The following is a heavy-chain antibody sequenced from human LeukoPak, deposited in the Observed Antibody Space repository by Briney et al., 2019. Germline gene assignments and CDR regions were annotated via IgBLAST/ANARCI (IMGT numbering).Heavy chain of an antibody. CDR1: GGSISSNNW. D-gene: IGHD3/OR15-3a*01. Sequence: SGTLSLTCAVSGGSISSNNWWSWVRQPPGKGLEWIGEIYHSGSTKYNPSLKSRVTISVDKSKNQFSLKLSSVTAADTAVYYCARDWTDSLIAFDIWGQGTMVTVSS. CDR2: IYHSGST. CDR3: ARDWTDSLIAFDI. J-gene: IGHJ3*02. V-gene: IGHV4-4*02.